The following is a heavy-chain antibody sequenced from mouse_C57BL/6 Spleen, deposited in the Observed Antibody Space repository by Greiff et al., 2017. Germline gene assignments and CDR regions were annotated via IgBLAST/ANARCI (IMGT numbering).Heavy chain of an antibody. CDR1: GYTFTSYW. Sequence: QVQLQQPGAELVRPGSSVKLSCKASGYTFTSYWMHWVKQRPIQGLEWIGNIDPSDSETHYNQKFKDKATLTVDKSSSTAYMQLSSLTSEDSAVYYCARGIDYYGSSSYWYFDVWGTGTTVTVSS. D-gene: IGHD1-1*01. CDR3: ARGIDYYGSSSYWYFDV. J-gene: IGHJ1*03. CDR2: IDPSDSET. V-gene: IGHV1-52*01.